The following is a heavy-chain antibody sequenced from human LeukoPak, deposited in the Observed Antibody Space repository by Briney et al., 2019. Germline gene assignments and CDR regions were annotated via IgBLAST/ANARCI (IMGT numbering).Heavy chain of an antibody. CDR1: GYSISSGYY. J-gene: IGHJ6*03. CDR2: IYHSGST. V-gene: IGHV4-38-2*01. CDR3: ASTYYYDSSGYYYYYYYMDV. Sequence: PSETLSLTCAVSGYSISSGYYWGWIRQPPGKGLEWIGSIYHSGSTYYNPSLKSRATISVDTSKNQFSLKLSSVTAADTAVYYCASTYYYDSSGYYYYYYYMDVWGKGTTVTVSS. D-gene: IGHD3-22*01.